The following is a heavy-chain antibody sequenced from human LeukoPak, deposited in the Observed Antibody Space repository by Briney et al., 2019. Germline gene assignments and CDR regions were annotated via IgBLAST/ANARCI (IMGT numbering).Heavy chain of an antibody. J-gene: IGHJ4*02. V-gene: IGHV4-59*01. Sequence: PSETLSLTCTVSGGSISTFYWTWIRQPPGKGPEWTGSIYYSGTTNYNPSLKSRVTISVDTSKNQFFLMVSSVAAADTAVYYCARAYSSYPYYFDSWGQGTLVTVSS. CDR2: IYYSGTT. D-gene: IGHD3-16*02. CDR3: ARAYSSYPYYFDS. CDR1: GGSISTFY.